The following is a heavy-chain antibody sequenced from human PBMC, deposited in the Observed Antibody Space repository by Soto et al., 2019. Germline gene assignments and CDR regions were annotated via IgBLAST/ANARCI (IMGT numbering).Heavy chain of an antibody. CDR2: ISNSDDVG. D-gene: IGHD3-22*01. CDR1: GFNFTNQV. Sequence: EVQVLESGGALVQPTGSLRLSCSASGFNFTNQVINWVRQAPGKGLEWVSSISNSDDVGFYADSVRGRFIVSRDNSKNTLYLQMNSLRAEDTAVYYCAKARGYYYDSSGYSLDAFDIWGQGTMVTVSS. V-gene: IGHV3-23*01. J-gene: IGHJ3*02. CDR3: AKARGYYYDSSGYSLDAFDI.